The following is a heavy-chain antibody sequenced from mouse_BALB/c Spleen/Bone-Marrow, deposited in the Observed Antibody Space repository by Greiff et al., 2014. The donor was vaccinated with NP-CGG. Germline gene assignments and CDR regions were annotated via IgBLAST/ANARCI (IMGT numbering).Heavy chain of an antibody. CDR1: GVLLTSYG. CDR3: ARITTATGAMDY. CDR2: IWADGST. D-gene: IGHD1-2*01. J-gene: IGHJ4*01. Sequence: QVQLKESGPGLVAPSQSLSITCTVSGVLLTSYGVHWVRQPPGKGLEWLGVIWADGSTNYNSALMSRLSIRKDNSKSQVFLKMNSLQTDDTAMYYCARITTATGAMDYWGQGTSVTVSS. V-gene: IGHV2-9*02.